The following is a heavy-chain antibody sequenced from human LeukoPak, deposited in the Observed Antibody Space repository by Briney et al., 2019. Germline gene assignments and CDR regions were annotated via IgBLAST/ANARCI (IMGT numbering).Heavy chain of an antibody. J-gene: IGHJ4*02. CDR2: ILTGGDT. Sequence: GGSLRLSCAVSGFTVSRNHMTWVRQAPGKGLEWVSVILTGGDTFYADSVKGRFTISRDNSKNTLYLLMDNLRAGDAAVYYCARGLVSGYFLYWGQGTLVTVSP. CDR3: ARGLVSGYFLY. CDR1: GFTVSRNH. V-gene: IGHV3-53*01. D-gene: IGHD3-3*01.